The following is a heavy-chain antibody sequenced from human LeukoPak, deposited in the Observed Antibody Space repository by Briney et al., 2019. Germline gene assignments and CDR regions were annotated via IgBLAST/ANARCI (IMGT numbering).Heavy chain of an antibody. Sequence: PGGSLRLSCAASGFTLSGHWMHWVRQAPGKGLVWVSGISSDGSTTNYADSVKGRFTISRDNAKNTLYLQMNSLSAEDTAVYYCARDLAGSGYDGEVDNWGQGTLVTVSS. V-gene: IGHV3-74*01. CDR3: ARDLAGSGYDGEVDN. J-gene: IGHJ4*02. CDR2: ISSDGSTT. CDR1: GFTLSGHW. D-gene: IGHD5-12*01.